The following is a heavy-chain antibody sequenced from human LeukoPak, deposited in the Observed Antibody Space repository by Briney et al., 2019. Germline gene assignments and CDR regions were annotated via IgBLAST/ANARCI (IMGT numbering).Heavy chain of an antibody. CDR2: ISYDGSNK. Sequence: PGGSLRLSCAASGFTFSSYSMNWVRQAPGKGLEWVAVISYDGSNKYYADSVKGRFTISRDNSKNTLYLQMNSLRTEDTAVYYCAKVDRSGGSCSRYYFDYWGQGTLVTVSS. J-gene: IGHJ4*02. D-gene: IGHD2-15*01. CDR1: GFTFSSYS. V-gene: IGHV3-30*18. CDR3: AKVDRSGGSCSRYYFDY.